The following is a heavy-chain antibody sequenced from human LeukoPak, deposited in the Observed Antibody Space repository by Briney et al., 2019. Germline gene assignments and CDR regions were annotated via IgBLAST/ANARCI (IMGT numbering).Heavy chain of an antibody. CDR2: IKQDGSEK. D-gene: IGHD3-3*01. CDR3: ARGPSFYDFWSGYYSFRFDY. V-gene: IGHV3-7*01. Sequence: GGSLRLSCAASGFTFSSYWMSWVRQAPGKGLEWVANIKQDGSEKYYVDSVKGQFTIPRDNAKNSLYLQMNSLRAEDTAVYYCARGPSFYDFWSGYYSFRFDYWGQGTLVTVSS. CDR1: GFTFSSYW. J-gene: IGHJ4*02.